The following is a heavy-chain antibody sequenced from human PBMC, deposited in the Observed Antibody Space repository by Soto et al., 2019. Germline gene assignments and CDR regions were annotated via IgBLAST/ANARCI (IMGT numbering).Heavy chain of an antibody. Sequence: PSETLSLTCTVSGGSIKNGDYFWGWIRQPPGKGLEWIGSVHSSGGTYYNSSLNGRVTISIDTSNNHFSLKLVLQRDAPDKYYFDSWSQGTLVTVSS. CDR3: S. J-gene: IGHJ4*02. V-gene: IGHV4-39*02. CDR2: VHSSGGT. CDR1: GGSIKNGDYF.